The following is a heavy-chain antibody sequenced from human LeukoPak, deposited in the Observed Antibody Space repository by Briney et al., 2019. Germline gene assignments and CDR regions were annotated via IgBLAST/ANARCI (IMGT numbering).Heavy chain of an antibody. J-gene: IGHJ4*02. V-gene: IGHV4-59*01. CDR2: THYSGSA. CDR1: DGSITSYS. D-gene: IGHD5-12*01. Sequence: SETLSLTCTVSDGSITSYSWSWIRQPPGKGLEWIGYTHYSGSADYNPSLMSRVTISVDTSKNQFSLRLSSVTAADTAVYYCARERGYRGYNFGYFDYWGQGTLVTVSS. CDR3: ARERGYRGYNFGYFDY.